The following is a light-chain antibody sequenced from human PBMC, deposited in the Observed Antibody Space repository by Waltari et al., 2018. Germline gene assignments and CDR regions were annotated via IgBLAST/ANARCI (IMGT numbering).Light chain of an antibody. CDR3: SSYTSSSTVV. Sequence: QSALTQPASVSGSPGQSITISCTGTSSDVGGYNYVSWYQQHPGKAPKLMIYEVSNRPSGVSNRFSGSKFGNTASRTISGLQAEDEADYYCSSYTSSSTVVFGGGTKLTVL. CDR1: SSDVGGYNY. CDR2: EVS. J-gene: IGLJ2*01. V-gene: IGLV2-14*01.